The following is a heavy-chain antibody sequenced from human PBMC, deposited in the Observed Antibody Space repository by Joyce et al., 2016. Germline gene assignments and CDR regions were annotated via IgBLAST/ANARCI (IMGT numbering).Heavy chain of an antibody. CDR1: GDSISSGYF. V-gene: IGHV4-38-2*02. CDR2: IYHNGKT. J-gene: IGHJ4*02. Sequence: VQLQESGPGLVKPSETLSLTCDVSGDSISSGYFYGWVRQAPGKGLEWIANIYHNGKTYYNASLKRRVTISFDTSKNQLSLKLSSVTAADTAVYYCARDPQNFGFWGQGTLVIVSS. CDR3: ARDPQNFGF. D-gene: IGHD2/OR15-2a*01.